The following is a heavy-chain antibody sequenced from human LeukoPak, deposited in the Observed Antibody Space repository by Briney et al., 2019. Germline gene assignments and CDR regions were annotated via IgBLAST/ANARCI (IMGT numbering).Heavy chain of an antibody. CDR2: IRYDGSNK. J-gene: IGHJ3*02. CDR1: GFTFSSYG. D-gene: IGHD5-18*01. CDR3: ARTPWIQLWFDRAFDI. V-gene: IGHV3-30*02. Sequence: GGSLRLSCAASGFTFSSYGMHWVRQAPGKGMERVAFIRYDGSNKYYADSVKGRFTSSRDNYKNTLYLQMNSLRAEDTAVYYCARTPWIQLWFDRAFDIWGQGTMVTVSS.